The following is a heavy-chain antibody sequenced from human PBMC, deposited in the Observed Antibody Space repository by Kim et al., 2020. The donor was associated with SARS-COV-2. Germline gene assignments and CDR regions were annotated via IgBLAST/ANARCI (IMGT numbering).Heavy chain of an antibody. D-gene: IGHD2-21*01. CDR2: IWYDGSNK. CDR1: GFTFSSYG. CDR3: ARANLVFCGGDCFDY. J-gene: IGHJ4*02. V-gene: IGHV3-33*01. Sequence: GGSLRLSCAASGFTFSSYGMHWVRQAPGKGLEWVAVIWYDGSNKYYADSVKGLFTISRDNSKNTLYLQMNSLRAEDTAVYYCARANLVFCGGDCFDYWGQGTLVTVSS.